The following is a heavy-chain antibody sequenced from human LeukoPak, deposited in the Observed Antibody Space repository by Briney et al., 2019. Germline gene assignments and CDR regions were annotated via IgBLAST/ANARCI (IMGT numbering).Heavy chain of an antibody. CDR1: GYTFTDYY. CDR2: INPNSGGT. J-gene: IGHJ4*02. V-gene: IGHV1-2*02. Sequence: ASVKVSFKASGYTFTDYYMHWVRQAPGQGLEWMGWINPNSGGTNYAQKFQGRVTMTRDTSINTAYMELSRLRSDDTAVYYCATAGGTEPVDYWGRGTLVTVPS. D-gene: IGHD1-7*01. CDR3: ATAGGTEPVDY.